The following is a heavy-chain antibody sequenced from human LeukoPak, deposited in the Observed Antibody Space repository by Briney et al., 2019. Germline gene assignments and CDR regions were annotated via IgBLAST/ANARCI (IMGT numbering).Heavy chain of an antibody. J-gene: IGHJ5*02. Sequence: SETLSLTCAVYGGSFSGYYWSWIRQPPGKGLEWIGEINHSGSTNYNPSLKSRVTISVDTSKNQFSLKLRSVTAADTAVYYCARDLSMIRGIIVGRNWFDPWGQGTLVTVSS. CDR2: INHSGST. CDR3: ARDLSMIRGIIVGRNWFDP. V-gene: IGHV4-34*01. D-gene: IGHD3-10*01. CDR1: GGSFSGYY.